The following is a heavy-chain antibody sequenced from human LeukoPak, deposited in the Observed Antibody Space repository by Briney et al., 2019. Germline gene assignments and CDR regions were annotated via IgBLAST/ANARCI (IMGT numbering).Heavy chain of an antibody. J-gene: IGHJ6*03. CDR1: GFTFSSYA. CDR2: ISGSGGST. Sequence: PSGGSLRLSCAASGFTFSSYAMSWVRQAPGKGLEWVSAISGSGGSTYYADSVKGRFTISRDNSKNTLYLQMNSLRAEDTAVYYCAKAQLGDYYYMDVWGKGTTVTVSS. D-gene: IGHD3-16*01. CDR3: AKAQLGDYYYMDV. V-gene: IGHV3-23*01.